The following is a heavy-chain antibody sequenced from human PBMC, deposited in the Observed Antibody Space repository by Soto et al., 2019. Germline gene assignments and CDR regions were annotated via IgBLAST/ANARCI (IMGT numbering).Heavy chain of an antibody. J-gene: IGHJ5*02. CDR1: CASLIRYY. CDR3: VRDGTKNLRDRFEP. V-gene: IGHV4-4*07. CDR2: IYATGDT. D-gene: IGHD1-26*01. Sequence: PSETLSLTCNFSCASLIRYYWSWIRQPPGKGLEWIGRIYATGDTDYNPSLKSRISMSVDMSKKQFSLTLRSVTAADTAIYYCVRDGTKNLRDRFEPWGRGILVTVSS.